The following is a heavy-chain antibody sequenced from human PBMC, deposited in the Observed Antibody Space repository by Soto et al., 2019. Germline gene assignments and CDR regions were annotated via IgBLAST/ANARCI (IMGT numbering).Heavy chain of an antibody. CDR1: GGSISSGGYY. J-gene: IGHJ6*02. V-gene: IGHV4-31*03. D-gene: IGHD4-17*01. CDR2: IYYSGST. Sequence: SEILSLTCTVSGGSISSGGYYWSWIRQHPGKGLEWIGYIYYSGSTYYNPSLKSRVTISVDTSKNQFSLKLSSVTAADTAVYYCXRRKEDDYGPNYYGMDVWGQGTTVTVSS. CDR3: XRRKEDDYGPNYYGMDV.